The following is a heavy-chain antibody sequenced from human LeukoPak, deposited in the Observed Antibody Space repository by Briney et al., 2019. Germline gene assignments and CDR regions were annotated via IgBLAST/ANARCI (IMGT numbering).Heavy chain of an antibody. Sequence: AGGSLRLTCVASGFTFSTYGMIWVRQAPGKGPEWVSLVSNSGDTTNYADSVKGRFTISRDNSKNTLYLQMDSLRAEDTAVYYCAKVDIVVVPAAIGLDYWGQGTLVTVSS. D-gene: IGHD2-2*01. V-gene: IGHV3-23*01. CDR1: GFTFSTYG. CDR3: AKVDIVVVPAAIGLDY. CDR2: VSNSGDTT. J-gene: IGHJ4*02.